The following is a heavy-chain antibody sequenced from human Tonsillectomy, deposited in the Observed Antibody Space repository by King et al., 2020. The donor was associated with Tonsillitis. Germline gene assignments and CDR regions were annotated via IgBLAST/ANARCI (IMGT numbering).Heavy chain of an antibody. CDR1: GYSFTNYW. Sequence: LQLVQSGVEVKKPGESLKISCEASGYSFTNYWIGWVRQMPGKGLEWMGIIYPGDSDTTYSPSFQGQVAIPADKSITTAYLQWSSLKASDTAMYYCARLSVTAFDYWGQGTLVTVSS. D-gene: IGHD2-21*02. CDR2: IYPGDSDT. V-gene: IGHV5-51*03. CDR3: ARLSVTAFDY. J-gene: IGHJ4*02.